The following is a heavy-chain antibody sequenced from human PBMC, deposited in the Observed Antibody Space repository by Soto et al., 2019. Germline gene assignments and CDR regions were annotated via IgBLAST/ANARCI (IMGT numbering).Heavy chain of an antibody. J-gene: IGHJ4*02. CDR2: ISGNGNII. CDR1: GFNFNNYA. D-gene: IGHD3-10*01. Sequence: EVQLLESGGGSVQPGGSLRLSCATSGFNFNNYAMSWVRQAPGKGLEWGSVISGNGNIIYSADSVKGRFTISRDNSSNTLYLQMASMRTEDTATYYCEKDPRRFAQGSGDGGYFYDSWGQGTQVIVSS. V-gene: IGHV3-23*01. CDR3: EKDPRRFAQGSGDGGYFYDS.